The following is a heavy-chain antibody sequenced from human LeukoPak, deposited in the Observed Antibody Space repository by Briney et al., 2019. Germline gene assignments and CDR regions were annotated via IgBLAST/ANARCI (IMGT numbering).Heavy chain of an antibody. D-gene: IGHD6-6*01. CDR2: ISSSSSYI. Sequence: GGSLRLSCAASGFTFSSYSMNWVRQAPGKGLEWVSSISSSSSYIYYADSVKGRFTISRDNAKNSLYLQMNSLRAEDTAVYYCARVVIAARQDYYYYMDAWGKGTTVTVSS. CDR3: ARVVIAARQDYYYYMDA. CDR1: GFTFSSYS. V-gene: IGHV3-21*01. J-gene: IGHJ6*03.